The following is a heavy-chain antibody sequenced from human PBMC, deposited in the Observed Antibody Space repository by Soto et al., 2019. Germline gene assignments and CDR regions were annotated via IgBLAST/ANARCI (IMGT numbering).Heavy chain of an antibody. V-gene: IGHV3-73*01. J-gene: IGHJ1*01. CDR3: TRQGPLSAPAEYFQH. Sequence: GGSLRLSCAASGFTFSGSAMHWVRQASGKGLEWVGRIRSKANSYATAYAASVKGRFTISRDDSKNTAYLQMNSLKTEDTAVYYCTRQGPLSAPAEYFQHWGQGTLVTVSS. CDR1: GFTFSGSA. CDR2: IRSKANSYAT.